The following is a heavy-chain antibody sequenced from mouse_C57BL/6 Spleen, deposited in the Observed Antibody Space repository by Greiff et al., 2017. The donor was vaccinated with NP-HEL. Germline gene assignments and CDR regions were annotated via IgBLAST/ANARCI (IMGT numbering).Heavy chain of an antibody. CDR2: INYDGSST. Sequence: DVKLVESEGGLVQPGSSMKLSCTASGFTFSDYYMAWVRQVPEKGLEWVANINYDGSSTYYLDSLKSRFIISRDNAKNILYLQMSSLKSEDTATYYCARENYSNYVWYFDVWGTGTTVTVSS. V-gene: IGHV5-16*01. D-gene: IGHD2-5*01. J-gene: IGHJ1*03. CDR3: ARENYSNYVWYFDV. CDR1: GFTFSDYY.